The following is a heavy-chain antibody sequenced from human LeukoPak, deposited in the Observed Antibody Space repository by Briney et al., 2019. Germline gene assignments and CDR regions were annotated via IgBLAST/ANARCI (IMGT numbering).Heavy chain of an antibody. CDR2: MKQAGSEK. V-gene: IGHV3-7*05. D-gene: IGHD1-26*01. J-gene: IGHJ4*02. CDR3: ARGKRLRELGVYYFDY. Sequence: PGGSLRLSCAASGFTFSSYWMTWVRQAPGKGLEWVATMKQAGSEKYDVDSVKGRFTISRDNAKNSLYLQMNSLRAEDTAVYYCARGKRLRELGVYYFDYWGQGTLVTVSS. CDR1: GFTFSSYW.